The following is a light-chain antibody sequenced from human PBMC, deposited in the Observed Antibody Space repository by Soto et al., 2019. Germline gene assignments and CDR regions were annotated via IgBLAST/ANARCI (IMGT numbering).Light chain of an antibody. CDR1: QSVRSSY. J-gene: IGKJ4*01. CDR3: QQYYNSAPLS. Sequence: EIVLTQSPATLSLSPGDRATLSCGASQSVRSSYVAWYQQKAGLAPRLLIYDGSSRASGIPDRFSGSGSGTDFTLTIGRLEPEDFALYYCQQYYNSAPLSFGGGTMV. CDR2: DGS. V-gene: IGKV3D-20*01.